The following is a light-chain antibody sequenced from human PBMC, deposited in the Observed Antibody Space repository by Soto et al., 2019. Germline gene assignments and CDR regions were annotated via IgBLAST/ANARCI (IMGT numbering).Light chain of an antibody. J-gene: IGKJ1*01. Sequence: IQMTQSPSTLSASVGGAVAITCRASHRISGWLAWYQQKAGKAPTLLIYGASSLQTGVPSRFSGSGSGTEFTLNISSLQPDDVATYYCQHFNSYPWTFGQGTKVDIK. CDR3: QHFNSYPWT. CDR1: HRISGW. V-gene: IGKV1-5*01. CDR2: GAS.